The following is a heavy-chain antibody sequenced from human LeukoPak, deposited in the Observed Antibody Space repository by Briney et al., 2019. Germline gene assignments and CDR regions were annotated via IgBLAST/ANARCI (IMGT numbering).Heavy chain of an antibody. D-gene: IGHD6-19*01. CDR2: INAGNGNT. Sequence: GASVKVFCKASGYTFTSYAMHWVRQAPGQRLEWMGWINAGNGNTKYSQKFQGRVTITRDTSASTAYMELSSLRSEDTAVYYCARPTGKWLPLDYWGQGTLVTVSS. CDR3: ARPTGKWLPLDY. CDR1: GYTFTSYA. V-gene: IGHV1-3*01. J-gene: IGHJ4*02.